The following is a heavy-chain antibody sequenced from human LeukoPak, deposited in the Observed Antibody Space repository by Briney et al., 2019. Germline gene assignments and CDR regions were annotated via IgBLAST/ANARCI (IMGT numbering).Heavy chain of an antibody. J-gene: IGHJ4*02. D-gene: IGHD3-22*01. Sequence: GASVKVSCKASGYTFSGYYMHWVRQAPGQGLEWMGWINPKSGGTNYAQKFQGRVTMTRDTSIRTAYMELNRLTSDDTAVYYCARDNDSSGYYADYWGQGTLVTVSS. CDR3: ARDNDSSGYYADY. CDR1: GYTFSGYY. CDR2: INPKSGGT. V-gene: IGHV1-2*02.